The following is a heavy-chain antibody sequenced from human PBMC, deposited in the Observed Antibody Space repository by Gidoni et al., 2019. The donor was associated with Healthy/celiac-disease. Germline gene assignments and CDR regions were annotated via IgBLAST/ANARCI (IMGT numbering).Heavy chain of an antibody. CDR2: ISYDGSNK. V-gene: IGHV3-30*18. J-gene: IGHJ6*02. Sequence: QVQLVESGGGVVQPGRSLRLSCAASGFTFSSYGMHWVRQAPGKGLEWVAVISYDGSNKYYADSVKGRFTISRDNSKNTLYLQMNSLRAEDTAVYYCAKVLIWYDILTGYPDANYYYGMDVWGQGTTVTVSS. D-gene: IGHD3-9*01. CDR3: AKVLIWYDILTGYPDANYYYGMDV. CDR1: GFTFSSYG.